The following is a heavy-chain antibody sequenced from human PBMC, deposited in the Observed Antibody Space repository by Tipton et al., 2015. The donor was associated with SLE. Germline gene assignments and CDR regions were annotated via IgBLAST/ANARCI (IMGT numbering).Heavy chain of an antibody. CDR1: GGSISSSGDY. CDR2: IYYSGSV. CDR3: ARAVVPTASYFDY. V-gene: IGHV4-39*07. D-gene: IGHD2-2*01. J-gene: IGHJ4*02. Sequence: TLSLTCTVSGGSISSSGDYWGWIRQPPGKGLEWIGSIYYSGSVYYIPSLKSRVTISVDTSKDQFFLRLTSVTAADTAVYYCARAVVPTASYFDYWGQGTLVTVSS.